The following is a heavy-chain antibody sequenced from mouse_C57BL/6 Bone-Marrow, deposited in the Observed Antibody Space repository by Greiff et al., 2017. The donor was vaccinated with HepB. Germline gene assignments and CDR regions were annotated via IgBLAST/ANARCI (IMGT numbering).Heavy chain of an antibody. D-gene: IGHD1-1*01. CDR1: GFTFSDYG. J-gene: IGHJ2*01. V-gene: IGHV5-17*01. CDR3: ARPGLFLRVPYFDY. CDR2: ISSGSSTI. Sequence: EVQGVESGGGLVKPGGSLKLSCAASGFTFSDYGMHWVRQAPEKGLEWVAYISSGSSTIYYADTVKGRFTISRDNAKNTLFLQMTSLRSEDTAMYYCARPGLFLRVPYFDYWGQGTTLTVSS.